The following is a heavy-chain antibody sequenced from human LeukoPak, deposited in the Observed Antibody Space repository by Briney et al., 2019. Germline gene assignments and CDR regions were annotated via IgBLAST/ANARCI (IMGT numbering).Heavy chain of an antibody. Sequence: SETLSLTCTVSGGSISSYYWSWIRQPAGKGLEWVGRIYNTGSTNYNPSLKSRVTMSVDTSKNQFSLKLSSVTAADTAVYYCARGYSYGLEAYFDYWGQGTLVTVSS. J-gene: IGHJ4*02. CDR1: GGSISSYY. V-gene: IGHV4-4*07. CDR3: ARGYSYGLEAYFDY. D-gene: IGHD5-18*01. CDR2: IYNTGST.